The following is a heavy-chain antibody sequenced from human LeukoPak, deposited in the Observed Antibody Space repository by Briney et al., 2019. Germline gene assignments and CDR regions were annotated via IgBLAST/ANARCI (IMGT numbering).Heavy chain of an antibody. J-gene: IGHJ6*02. D-gene: IGHD2-2*01. CDR2: ISWNSGSI. CDR1: GFTFDDYA. Sequence: VRSLRLSCAAYGFTFDDYAMQWVRVAAGLSIEWVSGISWNSGSIGYADSVKGRFTISRDNAKNSLYLQMNSLRAEDTAVYYCARDSPPDCSSTSCYRYYYYGMDVWGQGTTITVSS. CDR3: ARDSPPDCSSTSCYRYYYYGMDV. V-gene: IGHV3-9*01.